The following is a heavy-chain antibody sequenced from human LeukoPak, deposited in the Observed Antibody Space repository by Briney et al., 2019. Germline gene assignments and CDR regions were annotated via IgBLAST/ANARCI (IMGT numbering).Heavy chain of an antibody. CDR3: AREDCGGDCYSYYYYYYMDV. CDR2: ISAYNGNT. Sequence: GASVKVSCKASGYTFTSYGISWVRQAPGQGLEWMGWISAYNGNTNYAQKFQGRVTMTRDTSISTAYMELSRLRSDDTAVYYCAREDCGGDCYSYYYYYYMDVWGKGTTVTVSS. CDR1: GYTFTSYG. J-gene: IGHJ6*03. D-gene: IGHD2-21*02. V-gene: IGHV1-18*01.